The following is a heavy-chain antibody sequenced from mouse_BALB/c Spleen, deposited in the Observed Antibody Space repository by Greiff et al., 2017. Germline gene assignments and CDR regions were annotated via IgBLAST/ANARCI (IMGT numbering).Heavy chain of an antibody. V-gene: IGHV7-3*02. CDR1: GFTFTDYY. J-gene: IGHJ4*01. CDR3: ARDYGNYPYAMDY. CDR2: IRNKANGYTT. Sequence: EVNVVESGGGLVQPGGSLRLSCATSGFTFTDYYMSWVRQPPGKALEWLGFIRNKANGYTTEYSASVKGRFTISRDNSQSILYLQMNTLRAEDSATYYCARDYGNYPYAMDYWGQGTSVTVSS. D-gene: IGHD2-1*01.